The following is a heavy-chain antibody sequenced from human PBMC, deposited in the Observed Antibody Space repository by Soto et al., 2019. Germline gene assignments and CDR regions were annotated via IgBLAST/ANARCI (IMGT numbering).Heavy chain of an antibody. V-gene: IGHV3-48*03. CDR3: AKDRTGGGSSSEY. CDR2: ISSSSNAI. D-gene: IGHD6-6*01. CDR1: GFTFSTYE. J-gene: IGHJ4*02. Sequence: GGSLRLSCAASGFTFSTYEMYWVRQAPGKGLEWVSYISSSSNAIYYGDSVKGRFTIIRDNAKDTLYLQMDNATPEDTATYYCAKDRTGGGSSSEYWGPGTLVTVSS.